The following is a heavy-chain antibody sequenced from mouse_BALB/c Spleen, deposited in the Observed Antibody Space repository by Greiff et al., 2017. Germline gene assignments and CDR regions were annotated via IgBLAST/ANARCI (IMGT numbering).Heavy chain of an antibody. Sequence: QVQLQQSGAELMKPGASVKISCKASGYTFTSYWIDWVKQRPGHGLEWIGEIFPGSGNTNYNQKFKGKATFTADTSSNTAYMQLSSLTSEDSAVYYCARSGYYGSSHAWFAYWGQGTLVTVSA. V-gene: IGHV1-9*01. D-gene: IGHD1-1*01. CDR2: IFPGSGNT. CDR1: GYTFTSYW. CDR3: ARSGYYGSSHAWFAY. J-gene: IGHJ3*01.